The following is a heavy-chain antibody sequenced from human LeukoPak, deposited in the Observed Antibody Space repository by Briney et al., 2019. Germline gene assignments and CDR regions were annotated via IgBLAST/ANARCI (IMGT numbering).Heavy chain of an antibody. CDR3: AREVSGWQNYYYYYMDV. V-gene: IGHV3-7*01. CDR1: GFTFSSYW. CDR2: IKQDGSEK. J-gene: IGHJ6*03. Sequence: PGGSLRLSCAASGFTFSSYWMSWVRQAPGKGLEWVANIKQDGSEKYYVDSVKGRFTISRDNAKNSLYLQMNSLRAEDTAVYYCAREVSGWQNYYYYYMDVWGKGTTVTVSS. D-gene: IGHD6-19*01.